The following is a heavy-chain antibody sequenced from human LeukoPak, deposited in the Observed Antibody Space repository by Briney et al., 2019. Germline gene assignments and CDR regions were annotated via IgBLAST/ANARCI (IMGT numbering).Heavy chain of an antibody. V-gene: IGHV3-9*02. CDR1: DFTSSDYT. J-gene: IGHJ4*02. CDR2: FTWSSGSI. CDR3: AKDADDYGDYGGGNFDY. Sequence: LSLCCASSDFTSSDYTRCWLRQAPGEGLEMVSVFTWSSGSIGYADSVKGRFTISRDNAKNSLYHQMNSLRAEDTALYYCAKDADDYGDYGGGNFDYWGQGTLVTVSS. D-gene: IGHD4-17*01.